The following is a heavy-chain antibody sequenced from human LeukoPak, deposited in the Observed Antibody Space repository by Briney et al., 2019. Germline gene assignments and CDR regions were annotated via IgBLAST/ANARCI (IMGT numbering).Heavy chain of an antibody. CDR3: ASNVHSSGYYPFEFGY. CDR1: GGTFSSYA. J-gene: IGHJ4*02. D-gene: IGHD3-22*01. V-gene: IGHV1-69*01. CDR2: IIPIFGTA. Sequence: SVKVSCKASGGTFSSYAISWVRQAPGQGLEWMGGIIPIFGTANYAQKFQGRVTITADESTSTAYMELSSLRSEDTAVYYCASNVHSSGYYPFEFGYWGQGTLVTVSS.